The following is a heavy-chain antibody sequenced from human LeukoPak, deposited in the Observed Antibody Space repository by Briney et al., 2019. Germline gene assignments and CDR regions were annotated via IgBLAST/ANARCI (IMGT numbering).Heavy chain of an antibody. D-gene: IGHD3-22*01. CDR2: INPNSGGT. V-gene: IGHV1-2*02. CDR3: ARLTDSSGSGIDY. J-gene: IGHJ4*02. Sequence: ASVKVSCKASGYTFTAHYMHWVRQAPGQGLEWMGWINPNSGGTNYAQKLQGRVTMTTDTSTSTAYMELRSLRSDDTAVYYCARLTDSSGSGIDYWGQGTLVTVSS. CDR1: GYTFTAHY.